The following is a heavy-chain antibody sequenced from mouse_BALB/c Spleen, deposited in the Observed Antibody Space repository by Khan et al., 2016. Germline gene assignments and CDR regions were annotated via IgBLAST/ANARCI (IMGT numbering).Heavy chain of an antibody. CDR3: VRQNYYYGSLAY. CDR1: GFSLTSYG. D-gene: IGHD1-1*01. CDR2: VWRDGST. Sequence: QVQLQQSGPGLVAPSQSLSLTCTISGFSLTSYGVHWVRQPPGRGLEWLVVVWRDGSTTYNSALKSRLSISKDNSKSQVFLKMNSLQTDDTAMYYCVRQNYYYGSLAYWGQGTLVTVSA. J-gene: IGHJ3*01. V-gene: IGHV2-6-1*01.